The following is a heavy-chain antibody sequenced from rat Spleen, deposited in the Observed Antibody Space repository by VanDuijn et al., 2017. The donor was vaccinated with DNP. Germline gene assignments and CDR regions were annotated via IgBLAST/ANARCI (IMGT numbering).Heavy chain of an antibody. CDR2: ITASSGTT. D-gene: IGHD1-8*01. J-gene: IGHJ2*01. CDR3: TTDNYSAPFDY. CDR1: GFTFSNHG. V-gene: IGHV5S13*01. Sequence: EVQLVESGGGLVQPGRSLKLSCAASGFTFSNHGMACVRQAPTKGLEWVATITASSGTTYYRDSVKGRFTISTDNAKNTLYLQMDSLRSADTATYYCTTDNYSAPFDYWGQGVMVTVSS.